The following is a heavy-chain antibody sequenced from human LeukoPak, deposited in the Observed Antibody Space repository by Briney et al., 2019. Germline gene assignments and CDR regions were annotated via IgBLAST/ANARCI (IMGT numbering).Heavy chain of an antibody. J-gene: IGHJ3*02. D-gene: IGHD1-26*01. CDR1: GGSISSSSYY. CDR3: ARPAYRGSYYDAFDI. Sequence: SETLSLTCTVSGGSISSSSYYWGWIRQPPGKGREWIGSIYYSGSTYYNPSLKSRVTISVGTSKNKFSLKLNSVTAADTAVYYCARPAYRGSYYDAFDIWGQGTMVTVSS. CDR2: IYYSGST. V-gene: IGHV4-39*01.